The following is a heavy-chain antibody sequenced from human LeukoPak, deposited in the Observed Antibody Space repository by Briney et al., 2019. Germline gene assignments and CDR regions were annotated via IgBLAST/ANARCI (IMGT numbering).Heavy chain of an antibody. Sequence: GGSLRLSCAAPGFTFNRYNMNWVRQAPGKGLEWVSSISPSTGDIHYADSVKGRFTISRDNAKNSLYLQINSLRAEDTAVYYCARGALTMLRGVTPPDYWGQGTLVTVSS. CDR3: ARGALTMLRGVTPPDY. D-gene: IGHD3-10*01. CDR1: GFTFNRYN. J-gene: IGHJ4*02. CDR2: ISPSTGDI. V-gene: IGHV3-21*01.